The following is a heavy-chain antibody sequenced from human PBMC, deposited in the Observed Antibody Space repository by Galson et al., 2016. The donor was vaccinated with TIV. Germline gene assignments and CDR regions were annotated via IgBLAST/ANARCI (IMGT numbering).Heavy chain of an antibody. CDR1: GYTFTSYY. CDR3: ARVLEVAGTDY. V-gene: IGHV1-46*01. J-gene: IGHJ4*02. CDR2: INPSGGST. Sequence: SVKVSCKASGYTFTSYYMRWVRQAPGQGPEWMGIINPSGGSTSYAQKFQGRVTMTRDTSTSTVYMELSSLRSEDTAVYYCARVLEVAGTDYWGQGTLVTVSS. D-gene: IGHD6-19*01.